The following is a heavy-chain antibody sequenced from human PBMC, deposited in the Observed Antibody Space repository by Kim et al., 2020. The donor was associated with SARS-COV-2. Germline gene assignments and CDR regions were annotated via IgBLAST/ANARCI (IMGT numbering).Heavy chain of an antibody. D-gene: IGHD3-9*01. J-gene: IGHJ6*02. V-gene: IGHV3-23*01. CDR3: AKVMGDVNYDILTGPNPGGYYYYYGMDV. CDR2: ISGSGGST. Sequence: GGSLRLSCAASGFTFSSYAMSWVRQAPGKGLEWVSAISGSGGSTYYADSVKGRFTISRDNSKNTLYLQMNSLRAEDTAVYYCAKVMGDVNYDILTGPNPGGYYYYYGMDVWGQGTTVTVSS. CDR1: GFTFSSYA.